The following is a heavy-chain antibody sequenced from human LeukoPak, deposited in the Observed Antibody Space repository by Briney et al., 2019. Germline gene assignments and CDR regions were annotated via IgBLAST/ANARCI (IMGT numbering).Heavy chain of an antibody. CDR3: ARGGFIVGANQYFQW. V-gene: IGHV3-74*01. J-gene: IGHJ4*02. D-gene: IGHD3-16*02. CDR2: IDTDGSDR. CDR1: GFIFDRHW. Sequence: GGSLRLSCVASGFIFDRHWMHWVRQAPGKGLVWVSRIDTDGSDRGYAESVKGRFTISRDNTKNTLYLQMDSLRVEDTAVYYCARGGFIVGANQYFQWWGQGTRVIVSS.